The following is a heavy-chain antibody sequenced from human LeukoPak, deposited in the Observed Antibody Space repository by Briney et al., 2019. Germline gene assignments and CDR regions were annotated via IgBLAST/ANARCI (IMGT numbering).Heavy chain of an antibody. V-gene: IGHV3-7*01. Sequence: GGSLRLSCAASGFTFSKYWMTWVRQAPGKGLEWVANIRVDGSVKYLLDSVKGRFTISRDNVKNSLSLEMNNLRAEDTAVYYCSRDANYYDSSRHYFDAFDIWGQGTMVTVSS. CDR2: IRVDGSVK. CDR1: GFTFSKYW. J-gene: IGHJ3*02. CDR3: SRDANYYDSSRHYFDAFDI. D-gene: IGHD3-22*01.